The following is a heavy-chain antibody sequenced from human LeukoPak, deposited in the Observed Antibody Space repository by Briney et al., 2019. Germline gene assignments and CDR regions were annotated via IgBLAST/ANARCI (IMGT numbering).Heavy chain of an antibody. Sequence: SETLSLTCTVSGDSVSRSSYYWTWIRQPPGKGLEWIGYIYYIGSTNYNPSLRSRLTMSVDTSKNQFSLRLSSVIAADTAVYYCARYYDSTGSFDYWGQGTLVTVSS. CDR2: IYYIGST. V-gene: IGHV4-61*01. CDR3: ARYYDSTGSFDY. J-gene: IGHJ4*02. D-gene: IGHD3-22*01. CDR1: GDSVSRSSYY.